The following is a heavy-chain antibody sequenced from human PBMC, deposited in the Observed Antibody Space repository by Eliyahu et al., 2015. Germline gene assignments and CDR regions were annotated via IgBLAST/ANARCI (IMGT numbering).Heavy chain of an antibody. CDR3: AVYYYGSGSYYNPPFYYGMDV. J-gene: IGHJ6*02. V-gene: IGHV1-69*01. D-gene: IGHD3-10*01. CDR1: GGTFSSYA. Sequence: QVQLVQSGAEVKKPGSSVKVSCKASGGTFSSYAIXWXRQAPGQGLEWMGGIIPIFGTANYAQKFQGRVTITADESTSTAYMELSSLRSEDTAVYYCAVYYYGSGSYYNPPFYYGMDVWGQGTTVTVSS. CDR2: IIPIFGTA.